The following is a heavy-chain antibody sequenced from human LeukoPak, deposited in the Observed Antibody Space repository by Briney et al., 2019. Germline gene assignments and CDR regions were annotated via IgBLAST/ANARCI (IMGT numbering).Heavy chain of an antibody. D-gene: IGHD6-6*01. Sequence: GGSLRLXCAASGFTFSSYWMHWVRQSPRKGLVWVSRINSDGSSTSYADSVKGRFTISRDNAKNTLYLQMNSMRAEDTGVYYCAREQAIAARLYYYYYYMDVWGKGTTVTVSS. CDR2: INSDGSST. CDR3: AREQAIAARLYYYYYYMDV. J-gene: IGHJ6*03. V-gene: IGHV3-74*01. CDR1: GFTFSSYW.